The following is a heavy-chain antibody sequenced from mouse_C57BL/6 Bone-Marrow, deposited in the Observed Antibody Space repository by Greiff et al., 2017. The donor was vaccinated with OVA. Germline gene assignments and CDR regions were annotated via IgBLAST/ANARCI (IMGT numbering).Heavy chain of an antibody. J-gene: IGHJ1*03. CDR2: ISYSGST. D-gene: IGHD2-5*01. V-gene: IGHV3-8*01. Sequence: VQLQQSGPGLAKPSQTLSLTCSVTGYSITSDYWNWIRKFPGNKLEYMGYISYSGSTYYNPSLKSRISITRDTSKNQYYLQLNSVTTEDTATYYCARSYYSNYRSWYFDVWGTGTTVTVSS. CDR3: ARSYYSNYRSWYFDV. CDR1: GYSITSDY.